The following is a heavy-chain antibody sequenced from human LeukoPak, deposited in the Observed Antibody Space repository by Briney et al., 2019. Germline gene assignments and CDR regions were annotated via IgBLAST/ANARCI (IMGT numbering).Heavy chain of an antibody. D-gene: IGHD2-2*01. V-gene: IGHV4-34*01. Sequence: SETLSLTCAVYGGSFSGYYWRWIRQPPGKGLEWIGEINHSGSTNYNPSLKSRVTISVDTSKNQFSLKLSSVTAADTAVYYCASSGKGVVPAAPTEGFDYWGQGTLVTVSS. J-gene: IGHJ4*02. CDR2: INHSGST. CDR1: GGSFSGYY. CDR3: ASSGKGVVPAAPTEGFDY.